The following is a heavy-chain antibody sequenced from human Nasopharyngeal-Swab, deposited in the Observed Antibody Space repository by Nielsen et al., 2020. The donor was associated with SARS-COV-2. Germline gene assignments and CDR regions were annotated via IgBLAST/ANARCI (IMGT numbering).Heavy chain of an antibody. Sequence: RQAPGKGLEWIGYIYYSESTYYNPSLKSRVTISVDTSKNQFSLKLSSVTAADTAVYYCASCSRGWLDGYNNFGYWGQGTLVTVSS. V-gene: IGHV4-30-4*01. D-gene: IGHD5-24*01. CDR2: IYYSEST. CDR3: ASCSRGWLDGYNNFGY. J-gene: IGHJ4*02.